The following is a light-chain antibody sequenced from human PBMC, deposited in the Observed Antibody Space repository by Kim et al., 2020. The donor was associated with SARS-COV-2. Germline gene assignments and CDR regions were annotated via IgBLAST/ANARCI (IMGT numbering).Light chain of an antibody. V-gene: IGKV1-17*03. CDR3: LQHNSYPRT. CDR1: QDSSNS. CDR2: AAS. Sequence: ASVGDSVTITCRASQDSSNSLVWFQHKPGQAPNRLIYAASSLQSGVPSRFSGSGSGTEFVLTISSLQPEDFAIYYCLQHNSYPRTFGQGTKVDIK. J-gene: IGKJ1*01.